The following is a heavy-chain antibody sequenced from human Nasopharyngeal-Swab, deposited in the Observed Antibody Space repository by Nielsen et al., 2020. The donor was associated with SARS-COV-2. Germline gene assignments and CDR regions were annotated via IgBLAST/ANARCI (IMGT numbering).Heavy chain of an antibody. CDR1: GFTVSSNY. V-gene: IGHV3-53*01. J-gene: IGHJ4*02. D-gene: IGHD3-10*01. CDR2: IYSGGST. Sequence: GGSLRLSCAASGFTVSSNYMSWVRQAPGKGLEWVSVIYSGGSTYYADSVKGRFTISRDNSKNTLYLQMNSLRAEDTAVYYCARDKREFGESHGFDYWGQGTLVTVSS. CDR3: ARDKREFGESHGFDY.